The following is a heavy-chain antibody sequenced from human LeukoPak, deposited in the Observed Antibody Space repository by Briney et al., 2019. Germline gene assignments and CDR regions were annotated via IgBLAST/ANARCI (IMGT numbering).Heavy chain of an antibody. D-gene: IGHD3-10*01. J-gene: IGHJ4*02. CDR2: INAGNGNT. V-gene: IGHV1-3*01. CDR1: GYTFTSYA. Sequence: ASVKVSCKASGYTFTSYAMHWVRQAPGQRLEWMGWINAGNGNTKYSQKFQGRVTITRNTSASTAYMELSSLRSEDTAVCYCASIYGSVSYAEIWGQGTLVTVSS. CDR3: ASIYGSVSYAEI.